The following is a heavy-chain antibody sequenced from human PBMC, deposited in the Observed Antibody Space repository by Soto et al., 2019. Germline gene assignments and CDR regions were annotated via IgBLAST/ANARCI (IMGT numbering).Heavy chain of an antibody. CDR3: ARDRRRTIFGVVTTGGAFDI. CDR1: GYTFTSYG. D-gene: IGHD3-3*01. Sequence: GASVKVSCKASGYTFTSYGISWVRQAPGQGLEWMGWISAYNGNTNYAQKLQGRVTMTTDTSTSTAYMELRSLGSDDTAVYYCARDRRRTIFGVVTTGGAFDIWGQGTTVTVSS. J-gene: IGHJ3*02. V-gene: IGHV1-18*01. CDR2: ISAYNGNT.